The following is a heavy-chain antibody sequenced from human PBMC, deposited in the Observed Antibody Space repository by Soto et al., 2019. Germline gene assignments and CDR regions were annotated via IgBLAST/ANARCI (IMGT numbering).Heavy chain of an antibody. Sequence: GESLKISCKGSGYSFTSYWIGWVRQMPGKGLEWMGIIYPGDSDTRYSPSFQGQVTISADKSISTAYLQWSSLKASDTAMYYCARAGIAAAGTSGNYYYGMDVWGQGTTVTVSS. J-gene: IGHJ6*02. D-gene: IGHD6-13*01. V-gene: IGHV5-51*01. CDR2: IYPGDSDT. CDR3: ARAGIAAAGTSGNYYYGMDV. CDR1: GYSFTSYW.